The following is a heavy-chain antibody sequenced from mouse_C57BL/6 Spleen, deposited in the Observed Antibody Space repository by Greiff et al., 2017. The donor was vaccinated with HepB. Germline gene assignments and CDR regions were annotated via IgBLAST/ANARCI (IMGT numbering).Heavy chain of an antibody. CDR2: IYPGSGST. D-gene: IGHD2-4*01. V-gene: IGHV1-55*01. J-gene: IGHJ3*01. CDR3: ARGGPDYPWFAY. Sequence: QVQLQQPGAELVKPGASVKMSCKASGYTFTSYWITWVMQRPGQGLEWIGDIYPGSGSTNYNEKFKSKATLTVDTSSSTAYMQLSSLTSEDSAVYYCARGGPDYPWFAYWGQGTLVTVSA. CDR1: GYTFTSYW.